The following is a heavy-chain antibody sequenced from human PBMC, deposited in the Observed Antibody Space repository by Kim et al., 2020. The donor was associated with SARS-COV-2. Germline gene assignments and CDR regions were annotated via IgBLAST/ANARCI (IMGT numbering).Heavy chain of an antibody. CDR1: GYSISSGYY. V-gene: IGHV4-38-2*02. J-gene: IGHJ4*01. CDR2: IYHSGST. Sequence: GSLRLSCTVSGYSISSGYYWGWIRQPPGKGLEWIGSIYHSGSTYYNPSLKSRVTISVDTSKNQFSLKLSSVTAADTAVYYCARGFIHTGIVVVRGYY. CDR3: ARGFIHTGIVVVRGYY. D-gene: IGHD3-22*01.